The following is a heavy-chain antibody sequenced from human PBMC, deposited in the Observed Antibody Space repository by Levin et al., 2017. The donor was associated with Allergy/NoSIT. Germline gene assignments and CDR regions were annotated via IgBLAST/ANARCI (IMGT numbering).Heavy chain of an antibody. V-gene: IGHV3-15*01. D-gene: IGHD3-10*01. Sequence: GGSLRLSCAASGFTFSNAWMSWVRQAPGKGLEWVGRIKSKTDGGTTDYAAPVKGRFTISRDDSKNTLYLQMNSLKTEDTAVYYCTTVRITMVQGVILNYYYYYMDVWGKGTTVTVSS. CDR2: IKSKTDGGTT. CDR1: GFTFSNAW. J-gene: IGHJ6*03. CDR3: TTVRITMVQGVILNYYYYYMDV.